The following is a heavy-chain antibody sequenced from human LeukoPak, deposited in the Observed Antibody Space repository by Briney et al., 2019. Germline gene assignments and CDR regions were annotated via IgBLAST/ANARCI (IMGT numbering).Heavy chain of an antibody. J-gene: IGHJ3*02. CDR3: ARRSRDVYRYWGGGACDI. V-gene: IGHV4-34*01. Sequence: PSETLSLTCAVYGGSFSGYYWSWIRQPPGKGLEWIGEINHSGSTNYNPSLKSRVTISVDTSKNQFSLKLSSVTAADTALYYCARRSRDVYRYWGGGACDIWGQGTMVTVSS. CDR2: INHSGST. CDR1: GGSFSGYY. D-gene: IGHD5-24*01.